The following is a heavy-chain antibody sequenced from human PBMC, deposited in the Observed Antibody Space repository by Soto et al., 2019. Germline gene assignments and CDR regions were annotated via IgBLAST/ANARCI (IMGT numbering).Heavy chain of an antibody. Sequence: SGPTLVNPRQTLTLTCTFSGFSLSTSGVGVGWIRQPPGKALEWLALIYWDDDKRYSPSLKSRLTITKDTSKNQVVLTMTNMDPVDTATYYCAXSRTDGYNTRYQYYFDYWGQGTLVTVSS. V-gene: IGHV2-5*02. D-gene: IGHD5-12*01. J-gene: IGHJ4*02. CDR3: AXSRTDGYNTRYQYYFDY. CDR1: GFSLSTSGVG. CDR2: IYWDDDK.